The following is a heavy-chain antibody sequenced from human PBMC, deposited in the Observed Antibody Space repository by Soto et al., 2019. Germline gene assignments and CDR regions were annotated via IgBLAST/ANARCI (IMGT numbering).Heavy chain of an antibody. CDR3: AGALHNREPLIYDYIWGSYRALPRGDAFDI. CDR1: GFTFSSYG. J-gene: IGHJ3*02. V-gene: IGHV3-30*03. CDR2: ISYDGSNK. Sequence: GGSLRLSCAASGFTFSSYGMHWVRQAPGKGLEWVAVISYDGSNKYYADSVKGRFTISRDNSKNTLYLQMNSLRAEDTAVYYCAGALHNREPLIYDYIWGSYRALPRGDAFDIWGQGTMVTVSS. D-gene: IGHD3-16*02.